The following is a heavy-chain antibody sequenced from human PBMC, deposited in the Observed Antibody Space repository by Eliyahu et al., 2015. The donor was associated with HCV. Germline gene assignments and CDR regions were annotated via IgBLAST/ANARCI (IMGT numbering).Heavy chain of an antibody. CDR2: VQIGGLX. D-gene: IGHD4-17*01. CDR1: GASMTSSV. CDR3: ARYTTYGDWLDP. Sequence: QVQLQESGPGFVKPSETLSLTCTVSGASMTSSVWXWIRQPAGKGLEWIGRVQIGGLXSYNPAXKSRVFMSIDSSKNQFSLELRSVTAADAAVYYCARYTTYGDWLDPWGQGSLVAVSS. V-gene: IGHV4-4*07. J-gene: IGHJ5*02.